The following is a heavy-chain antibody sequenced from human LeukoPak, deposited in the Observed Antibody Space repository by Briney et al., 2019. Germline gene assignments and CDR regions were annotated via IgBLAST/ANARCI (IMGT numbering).Heavy chain of an antibody. CDR3: VSSGPYYFDY. Sequence: SGGSLRLSCAASGFTFDDYAMHWVRQAPGKGLEWVSGISWNSGSIGYADSVKGRFTISRDNAKNSLYLQMNSLRAEDTALYYCVSSGPYYFDYWGQGTLVTVSS. CDR1: GFTFDDYA. D-gene: IGHD6-19*01. CDR2: ISWNSGSI. J-gene: IGHJ4*02. V-gene: IGHV3-9*01.